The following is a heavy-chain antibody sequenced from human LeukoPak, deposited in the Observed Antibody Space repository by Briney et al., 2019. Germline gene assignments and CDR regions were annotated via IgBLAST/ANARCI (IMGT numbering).Heavy chain of an antibody. CDR3: ARVVRYYDSSGPFDY. CDR2: IYHSGST. Sequence: SQTLSLTCAVSSGSISSGGSSWSRIRQPPGKGLEWIGYIYHSGSTYYNPSLKSRVTISVDRSKNQFSLKLSSVTAADTAVYYCARVVRYYDSSGPFDYWGQGTLVTVSS. J-gene: IGHJ4*02. CDR1: SGSISSGGSS. D-gene: IGHD3-22*01. V-gene: IGHV4-30-2*01.